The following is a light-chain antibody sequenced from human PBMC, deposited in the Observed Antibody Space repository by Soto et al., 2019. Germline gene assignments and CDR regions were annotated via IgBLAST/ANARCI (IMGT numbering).Light chain of an antibody. J-gene: IGLJ2*01. V-gene: IGLV1-44*01. Sequence: QPVLTQPPSASGTPGQRVTISCSGSSSNIGSNTVNWYQQFPGTAPKFLIYSNNQRPSGVPDRFSGSKSGTSASLAISGLQSEDEADYYCAAWDDSLNGPVFGGGTKLTVL. CDR1: SSNIGSNT. CDR3: AAWDDSLNGPV. CDR2: SNN.